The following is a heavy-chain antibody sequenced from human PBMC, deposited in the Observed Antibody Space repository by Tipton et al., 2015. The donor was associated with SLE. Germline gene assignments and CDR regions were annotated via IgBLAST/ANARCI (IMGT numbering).Heavy chain of an antibody. CDR1: RGSISSTYW. CDR3: ARTQLRVSPNAFDI. D-gene: IGHD3-3*01. J-gene: IGHJ3*02. Sequence: TLSLTCAASRGSISSTYWWTWVRQSPGRGLEWIGDINYSGTTNYNPSLSSRVTISPDKSRDQFSLKLSSVTAADTAVYYCARTQLRVSPNAFDIWGQGTMVTVSS. CDR2: INYSGTT. V-gene: IGHV4-4*02.